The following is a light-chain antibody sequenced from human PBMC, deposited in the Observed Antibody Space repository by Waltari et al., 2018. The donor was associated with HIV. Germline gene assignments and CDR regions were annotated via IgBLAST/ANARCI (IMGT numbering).Light chain of an antibody. CDR3: QQYNNWPYT. CDR2: DAS. CDR1: QSIATN. V-gene: IGKV3-15*01. Sequence: EIVMTQSPATLWLSPGETATLSCRTRQSIATNLAWYQQKRGQAPKLLIYDASTGAAGVPPRFSGSGSGTEFNLTIDSLQSDDFAIYYCQQYNNWPYTFAPGSKVEVK. J-gene: IGKJ2*01.